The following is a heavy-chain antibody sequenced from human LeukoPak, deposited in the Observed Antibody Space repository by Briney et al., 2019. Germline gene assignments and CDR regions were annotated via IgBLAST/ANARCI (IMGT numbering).Heavy chain of an antibody. D-gene: IGHD4-23*01. V-gene: IGHV3-30*02. CDR1: GFTFSDYG. CDR3: AKDRVDYGGIDY. J-gene: IGHJ4*02. CDR2: IRYDATKK. Sequence: PGGSLRLSCAASGFTFSDYGMHWVRQAPGKGLEWVTFIRYDATKKYYADSVKGRFTISRDNSKNTLYLQMNSLRLEDTAVYHCAKDRVDYGGIDYWGQVTIVSVSS.